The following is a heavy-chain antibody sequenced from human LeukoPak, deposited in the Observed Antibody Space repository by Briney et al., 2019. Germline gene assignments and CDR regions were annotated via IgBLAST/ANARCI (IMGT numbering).Heavy chain of an antibody. J-gene: IGHJ3*02. D-gene: IGHD5-24*01. CDR1: GFTFSRYE. Sequence: GGSLRLSCAASGFTFSRYEMNWVRQAPGKGLEWVSYISSSGSTIYYADSVKGRFTISRDNAKNSLYLQMNSLRAEDTAVYYCARDRSPRMDGYNEDAFDIWGQGTMVTVSS. V-gene: IGHV3-48*03. CDR2: ISSSGSTI. CDR3: ARDRSPRMDGYNEDAFDI.